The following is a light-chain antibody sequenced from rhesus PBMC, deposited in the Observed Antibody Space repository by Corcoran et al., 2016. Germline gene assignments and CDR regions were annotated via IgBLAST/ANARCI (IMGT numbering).Light chain of an antibody. CDR3: QQQNSYPLT. J-gene: IGKJ4*01. V-gene: IGKV1S14*01. Sequence: DIQMTQSPSSLSASVGDTVTITCRASQVISNYLAWYQQKPGKAPKPLIYYASNLESGVPSRFSGSGSWTDFTLTIGSLQPEDFAIYYCQQQNSYPLTVGGGTKVEIK. CDR1: QVISNY. CDR2: YAS.